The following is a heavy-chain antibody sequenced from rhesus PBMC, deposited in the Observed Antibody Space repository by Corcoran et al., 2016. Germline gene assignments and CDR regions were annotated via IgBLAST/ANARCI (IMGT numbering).Heavy chain of an antibody. CDR3: ANDNTVFDS. CDR2: RADDGSKK. Sequence: EVQLVESGGGLVQPGGSLRLSCAASGFTFSSYGMHWVRQAPGKGLEWVAVRADDGSKKYYAGSLKDRFTISRDNSKNMLYRQMNNLKLEDTAVYYCANDNTVFDSWGQGVLVTVSS. J-gene: IGHJ4*01. V-gene: IGHV3-54*02. CDR1: GFTFSSYG. D-gene: IGHD4-23*01.